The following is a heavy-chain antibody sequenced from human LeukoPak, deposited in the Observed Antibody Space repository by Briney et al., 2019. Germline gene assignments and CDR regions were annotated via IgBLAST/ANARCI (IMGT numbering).Heavy chain of an antibody. Sequence: GESLKISCKGSGYSFTSYWIGWVRQMPGKGLEWMGIIYPGHSDTRYSPSFQGQVTISADKSISTAYLQWSSLKASDTAMYYCATSYCSSTSCYLGYFDYWGQGTLVTVSS. CDR1: GYSFTSYW. J-gene: IGHJ4*02. CDR2: IYPGHSDT. CDR3: ATSYCSSTSCYLGYFDY. D-gene: IGHD2-2*01. V-gene: IGHV5-51*01.